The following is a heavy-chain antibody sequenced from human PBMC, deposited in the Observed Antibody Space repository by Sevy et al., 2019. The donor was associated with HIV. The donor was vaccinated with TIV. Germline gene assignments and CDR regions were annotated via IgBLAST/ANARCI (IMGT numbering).Heavy chain of an antibody. D-gene: IGHD4-17*01. J-gene: IGHJ2*01. CDR2: IQSKSEGGTT. V-gene: IGHV3-15*01. Sequence: GGSLRLSCAASGFTFSNVWTSWVRQASGKGLEWVGRIQSKSEGGTTDYAAPVKGRFSISRDESSDTLYLQMNSLKTGDTAVYYCTTMMRLYGDPNFWYFDLWGRGTLVTVSS. CDR1: GFTFSNVW. CDR3: TTMMRLYGDPNFWYFDL.